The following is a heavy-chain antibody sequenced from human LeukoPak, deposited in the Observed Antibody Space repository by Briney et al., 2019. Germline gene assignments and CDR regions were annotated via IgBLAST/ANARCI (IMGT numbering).Heavy chain of an antibody. V-gene: IGHV4-59*01. CDR1: GGSISSYY. J-gene: IGHJ4*02. Sequence: SETLSLTCTVSGGSISSYYWSWIRQPPGKGLEWIGYIYYSGSTNYNPSLESRVTISVDTSKNQFSLKLSSVTAADTAVYYCAREQTGTRGYYFDYWGQGTLVTVSS. D-gene: IGHD1-1*01. CDR2: IYYSGST. CDR3: AREQTGTRGYYFDY.